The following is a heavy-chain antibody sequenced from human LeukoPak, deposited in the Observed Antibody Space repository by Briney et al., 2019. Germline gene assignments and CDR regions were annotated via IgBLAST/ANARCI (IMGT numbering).Heavy chain of an antibody. CDR2: ISGSGGST. CDR1: GFTFSSYA. Sequence: GGSLRLSCAASGFTFSSYAISWVRQAPGKGLEWVSAISGSGGSTYYADSVKGRFTISRDNSKNTLYLQMNSLRAEDTAVYYCAKVRVGATYCFDYWGQGTLVTVSS. D-gene: IGHD1-26*01. CDR3: AKVRVGATYCFDY. V-gene: IGHV3-23*01. J-gene: IGHJ4*02.